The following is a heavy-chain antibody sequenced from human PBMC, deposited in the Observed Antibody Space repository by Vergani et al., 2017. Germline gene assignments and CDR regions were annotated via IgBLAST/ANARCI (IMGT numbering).Heavy chain of an antibody. CDR3: ARDRDTAMVHIY. Sequence: QVQLVQSGAEVKKPGSSVKVSCKASVGTFSSYTISWVRQAPGQGLEWMGRIIPILGIANYAQKFQGRVTITADKSTSTAYMELSSLRSEDTAVYYCARDRDTAMVHIYWGQGTLVTVSS. CDR1: VGTFSSYT. D-gene: IGHD5-18*01. CDR2: IIPILGIA. J-gene: IGHJ4*02. V-gene: IGHV1-69*08.